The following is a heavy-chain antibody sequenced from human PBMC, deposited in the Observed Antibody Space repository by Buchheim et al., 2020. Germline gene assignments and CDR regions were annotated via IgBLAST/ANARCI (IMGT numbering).Heavy chain of an antibody. D-gene: IGHD7-27*01. CDR1: GFSFSTYA. J-gene: IGHJ5*02. CDR3: AKDLTAGWPS. CDR2: ISGGGDTT. Sequence: EVQLLESGGGLVQPGGSLRLTCVASGFSFSTYAMNWVRLAPGKGLEWVSAISGGGDTTYYADSVKGRFIISRDNSKNALYLQMHSLRAADTAVFYCAKDLTAGWPSWGQGT. V-gene: IGHV3-23*01.